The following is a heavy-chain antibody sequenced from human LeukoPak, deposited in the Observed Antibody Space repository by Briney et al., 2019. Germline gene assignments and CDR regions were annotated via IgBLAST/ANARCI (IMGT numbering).Heavy chain of an antibody. CDR1: GFTFTDSA. D-gene: IGHD1-7*01. Sequence: PGGSLRLSCAGSGFTFTDSAMTWVRQAPGKGLEWVSAISTSGGDTIYTDSVKDRSTISRDNSKNTLYLQMNSLRAEDTAIYYCAKGGNYAPLDYWGQGTLVTVSS. CDR3: AKGGNYAPLDY. CDR2: ISTSGGDT. J-gene: IGHJ4*02. V-gene: IGHV3-23*01.